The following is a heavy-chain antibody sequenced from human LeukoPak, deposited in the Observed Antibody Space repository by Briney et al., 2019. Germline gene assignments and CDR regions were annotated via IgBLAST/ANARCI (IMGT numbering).Heavy chain of an antibody. V-gene: IGHV3-30*19. CDR1: GFTFSSYG. CDR3: ARSQQWLVPPFDY. Sequence: PGGSLRLSCATSGFTFSSYGMHWVRQAPGKGLEWVAVIWYDGSNKYYADSVKGRFTISRDNSKNTLYLQMNSLRAEDTAVYYCARSQQWLVPPFDYWGQGTLVTVSS. CDR2: IWYDGSNK. J-gene: IGHJ4*02. D-gene: IGHD6-19*01.